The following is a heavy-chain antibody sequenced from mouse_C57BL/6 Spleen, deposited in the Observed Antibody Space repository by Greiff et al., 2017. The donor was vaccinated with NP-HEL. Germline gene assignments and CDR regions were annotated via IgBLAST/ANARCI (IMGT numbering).Heavy chain of an antibody. CDR3: APYDGYYGYFDV. CDR2: ISYDGSN. Sequence: EVKLMESGPGLVKPSQSLSLTCSVTGYSITSGYYWNWIRQFPGNKLEWMGYISYDGSNNYNPSLKNRISITRDTSKNQFFLKLNSVTTEDTATYYCAPYDGYYGYFDVWGTGTTVTVSS. CDR1: GYSITSGYY. D-gene: IGHD2-3*01. V-gene: IGHV3-6*01. J-gene: IGHJ1*03.